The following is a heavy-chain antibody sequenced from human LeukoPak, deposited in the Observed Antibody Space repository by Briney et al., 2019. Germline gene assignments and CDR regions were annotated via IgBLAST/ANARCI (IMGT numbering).Heavy chain of an antibody. V-gene: IGHV3-72*01. CDR1: GFTFSNAW. CDR3: ARDSGSYHY. Sequence: GGSLRLSCAASGFTFSNAWMSWVRQAPGKGLEWVGRTRNKANSYTTEYAASVKGRFTISRDDSKNSLYLQMNSLKTEDTAVYYCARDSGSYHYWGQGTLVTVSS. D-gene: IGHD1-26*01. CDR2: TRNKANSYTT. J-gene: IGHJ4*02.